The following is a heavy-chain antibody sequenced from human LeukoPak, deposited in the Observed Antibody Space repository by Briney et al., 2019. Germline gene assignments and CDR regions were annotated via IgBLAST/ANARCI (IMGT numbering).Heavy chain of an antibody. V-gene: IGHV3-23*01. D-gene: IGHD4-23*01. J-gene: IGHJ4*02. Sequence: GGSLRLSCVASGFTFSSQAMNWVRQAPGKGLEWVSTISGSGGSTYYADSVKGRFTISRDTSKNTLYLQMNSLRAEDTAVYYCAKDGPTVVSPHDYWGQGTLVTVSS. CDR2: ISGSGGST. CDR3: AKDGPTVVSPHDY. CDR1: GFTFSSQA.